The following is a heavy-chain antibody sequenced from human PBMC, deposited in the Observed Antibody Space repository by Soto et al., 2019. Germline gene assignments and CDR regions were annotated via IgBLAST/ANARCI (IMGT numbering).Heavy chain of an antibody. CDR3: ARTSTTTLGTFDV. CDR2: IYYSGST. D-gene: IGHD1-26*01. J-gene: IGHJ4*02. V-gene: IGHV4-31*03. Sequence: SETLSLTCTVSGGSISSGGYYWSWIRQHPGKGLEWIGYIYYSGSTYYNPSLKSRVTISVDTSKNQFSLKLSSVTAADTAVYYGARTSTTTLGTFDVWGQGTLVTVSS. CDR1: GGSISSGGYY.